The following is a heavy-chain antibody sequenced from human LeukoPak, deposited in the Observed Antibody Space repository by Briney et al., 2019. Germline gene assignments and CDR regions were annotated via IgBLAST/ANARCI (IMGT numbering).Heavy chain of an antibody. CDR3: ARHATENLGENRYSYYMDV. CDR2: IYYSGST. D-gene: IGHD1-14*01. Sequence: PSETLSLTCTVSGGSITSYYWSWIRQPPGQGLEWIAYIYYSGSTNYNPSLKSRVTISVDTSKNQFSLKLRSVTAADTAVYYCARHATENLGENRYSYYMDVWGKGTTVTVSS. J-gene: IGHJ6*03. CDR1: GGSITSYY. V-gene: IGHV4-59*08.